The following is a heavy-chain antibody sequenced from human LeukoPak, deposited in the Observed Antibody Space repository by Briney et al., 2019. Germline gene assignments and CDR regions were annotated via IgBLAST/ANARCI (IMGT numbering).Heavy chain of an antibody. Sequence: SETLSLTCTVSGGSVSSGSYYWSWIRQPPGKGLEWIGYIYYSGSTNYNPSLKSRDTISVDTSKNQFSLKLSSVTAADTAVYYCARDHDDILTGYSWGQGTLVTVSS. CDR2: IYYSGST. V-gene: IGHV4-61*01. CDR1: GGSVSSGSYY. D-gene: IGHD3-9*01. J-gene: IGHJ5*02. CDR3: ARDHDDILTGYS.